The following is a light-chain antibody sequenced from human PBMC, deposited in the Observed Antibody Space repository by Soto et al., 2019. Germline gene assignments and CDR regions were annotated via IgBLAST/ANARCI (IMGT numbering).Light chain of an antibody. CDR3: QQIYSAPLT. V-gene: IGKV1-39*01. J-gene: IGKJ4*01. CDR1: QSISSY. Sequence: DIQMTQSPSSLSASVGDRVTITCRASQSISSYLNWYQQKPGKAPNLLIYDASSLQTGVPSRFSGSGSGTDFTLTIRSLQPEDFATYYCQQIYSAPLTFGGGTKVEIK. CDR2: DAS.